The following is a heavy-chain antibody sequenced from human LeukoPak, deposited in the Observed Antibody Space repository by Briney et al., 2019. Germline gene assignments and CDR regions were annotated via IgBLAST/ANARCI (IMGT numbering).Heavy chain of an antibody. V-gene: IGHV1-8*01. CDR1: GYTFTSYD. J-gene: IGHJ5*02. Sequence: ASVKVSCKASGYTFTSYDINWVRQATGQGLEWMGWMNPSSGNTGYAQKFQGRVTMTRNTSISTAYMELSSLRSEDTAVYYCARMYYFDSGSDNWFDPWGQGTLVTVSS. D-gene: IGHD3-10*01. CDR2: MNPSSGNT. CDR3: ARMYYFDSGSDNWFDP.